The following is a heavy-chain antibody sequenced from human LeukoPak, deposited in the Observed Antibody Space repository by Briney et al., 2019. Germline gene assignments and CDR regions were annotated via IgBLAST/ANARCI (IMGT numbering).Heavy chain of an antibody. D-gene: IGHD3-22*01. CDR2: ISYEGSNK. Sequence: PGGSLRLSCAASGFTFSSYGMHWVRQAPGKGLEWVAVISYEGSNKYYADSVKGRFTISRDNSKNTLYLQMNSLRAEDTAVYYCAKRRDTTGYFGFDYWGQGTLVTVSS. J-gene: IGHJ4*02. V-gene: IGHV3-30*18. CDR1: GFTFSSYG. CDR3: AKRRDTTGYFGFDY.